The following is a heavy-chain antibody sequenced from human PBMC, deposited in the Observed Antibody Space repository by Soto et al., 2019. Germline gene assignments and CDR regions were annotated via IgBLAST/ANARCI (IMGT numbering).Heavy chain of an antibody. Sequence: RGESLKISCKGSGYSFTSYWISWVRQMPGKGLEWMGRIDPSDSYTNYSPSFQGHVTISADKSISTAYLQWSSLKASDTAMYYCRLSIAAAATLDDWGQGTLVTVSS. CDR2: IDPSDSYT. CDR1: GYSFTSYW. V-gene: IGHV5-10-1*01. D-gene: IGHD6-13*01. CDR3: RLSIAAAATLDD. J-gene: IGHJ4*02.